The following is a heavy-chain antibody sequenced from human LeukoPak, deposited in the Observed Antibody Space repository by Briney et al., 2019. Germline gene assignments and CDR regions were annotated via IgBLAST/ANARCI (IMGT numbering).Heavy chain of an antibody. V-gene: IGHV4-34*01. Sequence: PSETLSLTCAVYGGSFSGYYWSWIRQPPGKGLEWIGEINHSGSTNYNPSLKSRVTISVDTSKNQFSLKLSSVTAADTAVYYCARWGIAAAGWFDPWGQGTLVTVSS. D-gene: IGHD6-13*01. CDR1: GGSFSGYY. CDR2: INHSGST. CDR3: ARWGIAAAGWFDP. J-gene: IGHJ5*02.